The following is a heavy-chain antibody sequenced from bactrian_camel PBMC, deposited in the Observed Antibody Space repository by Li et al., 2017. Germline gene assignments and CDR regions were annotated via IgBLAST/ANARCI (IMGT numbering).Heavy chain of an antibody. CDR1: LFTFPY. V-gene: IGHV3-2*01. CDR2: IDSGGST. D-gene: IGHD2*01. CDR3: ASGSGDYNGNNY. Sequence: HVQLVESGGGLVQPGGSLRLSCASSLFTFPYMTWVRQGPGKGLEWIASIDSGGSTYYADSVKGRFTISRDNAKKTLYLQLNSLRTEDTAMYYCASGSGDYNGNNYWGQGTQVTV. J-gene: IGHJ4*01.